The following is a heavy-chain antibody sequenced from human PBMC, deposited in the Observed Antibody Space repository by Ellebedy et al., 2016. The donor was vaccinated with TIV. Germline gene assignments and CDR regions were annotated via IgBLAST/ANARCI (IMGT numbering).Heavy chain of an antibody. D-gene: IGHD6-13*01. V-gene: IGHV1-46*01. CDR1: GYTFTSYY. CDR2: INPSGGST. Sequence: ASVKVSCXASGYTFTSYYMHWVRQAPGQGLEWMGIINPSGGSTSYAQKFQGRVTMTRDTSTSTVYMELSSLRSEDTAVYYCARDLVPTRDSSSWVDYWGQGTLVTVSS. CDR3: ARDLVPTRDSSSWVDY. J-gene: IGHJ4*02.